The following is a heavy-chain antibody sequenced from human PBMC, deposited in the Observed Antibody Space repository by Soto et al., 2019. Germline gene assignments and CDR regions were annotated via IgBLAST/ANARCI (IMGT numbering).Heavy chain of an antibody. CDR3: AKDTSFQLLHKGTFYS. D-gene: IGHD2-2*01. J-gene: IGHJ4*01. CDR2: ISWTSGNT. CDR1: GFTFDDFA. V-gene: IGHV3-9*01. Sequence: EVQLVESGGGLVQPGRSLRLSCAASGFTFDDFAMHWVLRAPGRGLEWVSCISWTSGNTGYADSVRGRFTISRDNAKNSLYLQMNSLRAEDTAVYDCAKDTSFQLLHKGTFYSWGHVTLVTVSA.